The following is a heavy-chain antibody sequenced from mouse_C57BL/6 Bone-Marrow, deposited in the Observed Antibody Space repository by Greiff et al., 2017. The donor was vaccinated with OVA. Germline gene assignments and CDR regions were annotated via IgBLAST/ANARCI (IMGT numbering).Heavy chain of an antibody. CDR1: GFTFSDYG. CDR3: ARQRIYYDYDEGAYAMDY. D-gene: IGHD2-4*01. J-gene: IGHJ4*01. CDR2: ISNLAYSI. Sequence: EVNLVESGGGLVQPGGSLKLSCAASGFTFSDYGMAWVRQAPRKGPEWVAFISNLAYSIYYADTVTGRFTISRENAKNTLYLEMSSLRSEDTAMYYCARQRIYYDYDEGAYAMDYWGQGTSVTVSS. V-gene: IGHV5-15*01.